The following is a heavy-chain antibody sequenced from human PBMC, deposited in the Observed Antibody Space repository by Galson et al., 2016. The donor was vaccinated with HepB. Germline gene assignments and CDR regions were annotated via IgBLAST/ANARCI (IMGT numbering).Heavy chain of an antibody. CDR3: ARAVEYYTFWSRLYGMDA. Sequence: CAISGESVSSSRAAWNWIRQSPSRGLEWLGRTYYRLKWNNDYAVSVKSRIIINPDTSKNQFSLQLKSVTPEDTAVYYCARAVEYYTFWSRLYGMDAWGQGTTVIVSS. CDR2: TYYRLKWNN. J-gene: IGHJ6*02. V-gene: IGHV6-1*01. D-gene: IGHD3-3*01. CDR1: GESVSSSRAA.